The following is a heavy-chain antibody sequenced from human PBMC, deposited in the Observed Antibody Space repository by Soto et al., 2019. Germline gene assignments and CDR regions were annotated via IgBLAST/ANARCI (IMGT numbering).Heavy chain of an antibody. J-gene: IGHJ4*02. CDR2: TSYTGNT. V-gene: IGHV4-59*01. CDR3: ARDLLGEHDY. Sequence: PLETLPHTCFVSGGSSTSYHWSWIRQFPGKGLEWIAYTSYTGNTNYNPSLQSRVTISMDTSKNQLSLKLTSMTAADTAVYYCARDLLGEHDYWGQGTLLTVSS. CDR1: GGSSTSYH. D-gene: IGHD3-16*01.